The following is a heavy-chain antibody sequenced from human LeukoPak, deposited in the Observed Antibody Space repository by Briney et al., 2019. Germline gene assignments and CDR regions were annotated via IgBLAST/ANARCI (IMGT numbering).Heavy chain of an antibody. CDR1: GGSISSYY. V-gene: IGHV4-59*01. CDR3: AREAGRNYYDSSGYGHDAFDI. J-gene: IGHJ3*02. Sequence: SETLSLTCTVSGGSISSYYWRWIRQPPGKGLEWIGYIYYSGSTNYNPSLKSRVTISVDTSKNQFSLKLSSVTAADTAVYYCAREAGRNYYDSSGYGHDAFDIWGQGTMVTVSS. CDR2: IYYSGST. D-gene: IGHD3-22*01.